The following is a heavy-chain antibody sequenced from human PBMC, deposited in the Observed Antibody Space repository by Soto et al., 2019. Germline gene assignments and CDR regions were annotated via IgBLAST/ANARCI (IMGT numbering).Heavy chain of an antibody. J-gene: IGHJ6*02. CDR3: AKDRGWELPDYYYYGMDV. D-gene: IGHD1-26*01. Sequence: QVQLVESGGGVVQPGRSLRLSCAASGFTFSSDGMHWVRQAPGKGLEWVAVISYDGSNKYYADSVKGRFTISRDNSKNTLYLQMNSLRAADTAVYYCAKDRGWELPDYYYYGMDVWGQGTTVTVSS. CDR1: GFTFSSDG. CDR2: ISYDGSNK. V-gene: IGHV3-30*18.